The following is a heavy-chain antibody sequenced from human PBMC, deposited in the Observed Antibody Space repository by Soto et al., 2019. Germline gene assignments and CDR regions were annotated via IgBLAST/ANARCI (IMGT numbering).Heavy chain of an antibody. D-gene: IGHD2-2*01. CDR3: ARGFPRGVVVPAALVHGFDY. J-gene: IGHJ4*02. CDR1: GCAISSSNW. CDR2: IYHSGST. V-gene: IGHV4-4*02. Sequence: SDTLSLTFAVSGCAISSSNWWSWFRQPPGKGLEWIGEIYHSGSTNYNPSLKSRVTISVDKSKNQFSLKLSSVTAADTAVYYCARGFPRGVVVPAALVHGFDYWGQGTLVTVSS.